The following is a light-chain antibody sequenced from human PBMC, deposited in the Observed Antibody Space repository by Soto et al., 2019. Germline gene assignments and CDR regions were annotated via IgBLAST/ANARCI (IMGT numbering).Light chain of an antibody. CDR2: YVT. CDR1: NIGAKG. J-gene: IGLJ2*01. CDR3: QVWDGSRDHPV. V-gene: IGLV3-21*04. Sequence: SYELTQPPSVSVAPGKTATITCGGDNIGAKGVHWYQQKPVQAPVPVISYVTDRPSGIPERFSGSNSGDTATLTISRVEDGDEADYYCQVWDGSRDHPVFGGGTKLTVL.